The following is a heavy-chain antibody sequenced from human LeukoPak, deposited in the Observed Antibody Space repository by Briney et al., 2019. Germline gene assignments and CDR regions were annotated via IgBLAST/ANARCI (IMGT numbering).Heavy chain of an antibody. Sequence: GGPLRLSCAASGFTFSSYGMHWVRQAPGKGLEWVAVISYDGSNKYYADSVKGRFTISRDNSKNTLYLQMNSLRAEDTAVYYCAKVVAEAATGDYWGQGTLVTVSS. CDR3: AKVVAEAATGDY. CDR1: GFTFSSYG. CDR2: ISYDGSNK. D-gene: IGHD6-19*01. V-gene: IGHV3-30*18. J-gene: IGHJ4*02.